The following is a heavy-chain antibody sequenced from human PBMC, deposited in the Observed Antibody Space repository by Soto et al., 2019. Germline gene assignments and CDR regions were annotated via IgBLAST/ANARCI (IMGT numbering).Heavy chain of an antibody. J-gene: IGHJ6*02. Sequence: ASVKVSCKASGCTFTSYAMHWVRQAPGQRLEWMGWINAGNGNTKYSQKFQGRVTITRDTSASTAYMELSSLRSEDTAVYYCARDFDYDFWSGEAPGYYYGMDVWGQGTTVTVSS. CDR3: ARDFDYDFWSGEAPGYYYGMDV. CDR2: INAGNGNT. D-gene: IGHD3-3*01. CDR1: GCTFTSYA. V-gene: IGHV1-3*01.